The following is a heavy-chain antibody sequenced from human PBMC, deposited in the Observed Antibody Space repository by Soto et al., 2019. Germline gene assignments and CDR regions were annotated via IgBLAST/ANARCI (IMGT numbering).Heavy chain of an antibody. CDR3: ARGFYYDSGYWAAFDI. V-gene: IGHV1-2*02. CDR2: INHNSGDT. J-gene: IGHJ3*02. Sequence: ASVKVSCKASGYTFTGYYMHWVRQAPGQGLEWMGWINHNSGDTNYAQKFQGRVIMTRDTSISTACMELSGLRSDGTAVYYCARGFYYDSGYWAAFDIWGQGTMVTVSS. CDR1: GYTFTGYY. D-gene: IGHD3-22*01.